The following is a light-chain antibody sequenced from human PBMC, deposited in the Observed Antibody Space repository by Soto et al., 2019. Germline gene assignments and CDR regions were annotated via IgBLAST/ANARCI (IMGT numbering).Light chain of an antibody. Sequence: QSALTQPASVSGSPGQSITISCTGTSSDVGGYNYVSWYQYHPGKAPKLIIYDVTNRPSGVSNPFSGSKSGDTASLTISGLQPEDEADYYCSSYTTGNTRQIVFGTG. V-gene: IGLV2-14*03. CDR1: SSDVGGYNY. J-gene: IGLJ1*01. CDR2: DVT. CDR3: SSYTTGNTRQIV.